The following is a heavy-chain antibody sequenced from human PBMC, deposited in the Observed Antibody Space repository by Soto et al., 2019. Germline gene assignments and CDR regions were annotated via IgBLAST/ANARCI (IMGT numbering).Heavy chain of an antibody. CDR3: ASRVTVTTHYYGMDV. CDR1: GGSISSSSYY. CDR2: IYYSGST. J-gene: IGHJ6*02. Sequence: SETLSLTCTVSGGSISSSSYYWGWIRQPPGKGLEWIGSIYYSGSTYYNPSLKSRVTISVDTSKNQFSLKLSSVTAADTAVYYCASRVTVTTHYYGMDVWGQGTTVTV. D-gene: IGHD4-17*01. V-gene: IGHV4-39*01.